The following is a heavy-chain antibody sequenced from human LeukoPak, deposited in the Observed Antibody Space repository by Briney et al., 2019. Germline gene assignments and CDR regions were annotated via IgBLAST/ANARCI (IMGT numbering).Heavy chain of an antibody. D-gene: IGHD1-20*01. CDR2: IKQDGSEK. CDR3: ARSGDYNWKLWYFDL. Sequence: PGGSLRLSCAASGFTFSSYWMSWVRQAPGKGLEWVANIKQDGSEKYYVDSVKGRFTISRDNAKNSLYLQMNSLRAEDTALYYCARSGDYNWKLWYFDLWGRGTLVTVSS. J-gene: IGHJ2*01. CDR1: GFTFSSYW. V-gene: IGHV3-7*03.